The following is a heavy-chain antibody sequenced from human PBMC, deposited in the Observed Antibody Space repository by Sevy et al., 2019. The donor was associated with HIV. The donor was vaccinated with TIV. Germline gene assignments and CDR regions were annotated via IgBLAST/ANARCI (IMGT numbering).Heavy chain of an antibody. CDR1: GDTFSTYD. D-gene: IGHD1-7*01. Sequence: ASVKVSCKASGDTFSTYDINWVRQAPGQGLEWMGWMSPKSGSTGFAQKFQGRLTMTRDTSINTAYMELSRLRSEDTAVYYCASGGSGDVWNYGDYYYGMDVWGQGTTVTVSS. V-gene: IGHV1-8*02. CDR2: MSPKSGST. CDR3: ASGGSGDVWNYGDYYYGMDV. J-gene: IGHJ6*02.